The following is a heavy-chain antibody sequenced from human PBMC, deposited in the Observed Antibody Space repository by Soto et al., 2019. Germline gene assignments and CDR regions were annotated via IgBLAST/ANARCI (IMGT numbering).Heavy chain of an antibody. D-gene: IGHD6-19*01. CDR1: GFTFSSYG. V-gene: IGHV3-33*01. CDR2: IWYDGSNK. Sequence: QVQLVESGGGVVQPGRSLRLSCAASGFTFSSYGMHWVRQAPGKGLEWVAVIWYDGSNKYYADSVKGRFTISRDNSKNTLYLQMNSLRAEDTAVYYCARDRAKIGYSSGWYSRGWFDPWGQGTLVTVSS. J-gene: IGHJ5*02. CDR3: ARDRAKIGYSSGWYSRGWFDP.